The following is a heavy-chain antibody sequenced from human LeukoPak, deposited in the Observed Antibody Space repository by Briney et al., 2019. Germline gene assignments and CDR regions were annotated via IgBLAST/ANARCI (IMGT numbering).Heavy chain of an antibody. Sequence: SQTLSLTCVISGDSVSSNSAAWNWIRQSPSRGLEWLGRTYYRSKWSYDYAVSVKSRIIINSDPSKNQFSLQLRSVTPKDTAVYYCARESYDSSGYYCGMDVWGRGTTVTVSS. V-gene: IGHV6-1*01. CDR2: TYYRSKWSY. CDR3: ARESYDSSGYYCGMDV. D-gene: IGHD3-22*01. J-gene: IGHJ6*02. CDR1: GDSVSSNSAA.